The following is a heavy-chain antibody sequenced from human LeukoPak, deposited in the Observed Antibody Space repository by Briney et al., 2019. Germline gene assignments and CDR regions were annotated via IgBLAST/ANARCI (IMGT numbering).Heavy chain of an antibody. CDR2: ISYDGSNK. D-gene: IGHD3-22*01. CDR3: AKGYDSSGYYYFDY. Sequence: GGSLRLSCAASGFTFSSYAMSWVRQAPGKGLEWVAVISYDGSNKYYADSVKGRFTISRDNSKNTLYLQMNSLRAEDTAVYYCAKGYDSSGYYYFDYWGQGTLVTVSS. CDR1: GFTFSSYA. J-gene: IGHJ4*02. V-gene: IGHV3-30*18.